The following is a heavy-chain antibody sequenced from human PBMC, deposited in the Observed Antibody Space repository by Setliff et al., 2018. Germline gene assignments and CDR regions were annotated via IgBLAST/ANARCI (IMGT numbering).Heavy chain of an antibody. CDR3: ARGGPGVVIMPAAKLFDY. V-gene: IGHV1-2*06. Sequence: ASVKVSCKASGYTFTGYYMHWVRQAPGQGLEWMGRINPNSGGTNYAQKFRGRVTMTWDTSISTAYMELSRLRSDDTAVYYCARGGPGVVIMPAAKLFDYWGQGTQVTVSS. D-gene: IGHD2-2*01. CDR2: INPNSGGT. CDR1: GYTFTGYY. J-gene: IGHJ4*02.